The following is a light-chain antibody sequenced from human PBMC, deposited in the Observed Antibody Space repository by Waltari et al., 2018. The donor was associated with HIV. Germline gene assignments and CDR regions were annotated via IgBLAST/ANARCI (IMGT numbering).Light chain of an antibody. CDR3: QSYDSSNQWV. CDR2: EDN. J-gene: IGLJ3*02. V-gene: IGLV6-57*01. Sequence: NFMLAQPHSVSGSPGKTVTMSCTRSSGSIASNFVQWYRQRPDSSPTIVIYEDNQRPSAVPGRFPGSIDSSSNSASLTISGLKTEDEADYYCQSYDSSNQWVFGGGTKLTVL. CDR1: SGSIASNF.